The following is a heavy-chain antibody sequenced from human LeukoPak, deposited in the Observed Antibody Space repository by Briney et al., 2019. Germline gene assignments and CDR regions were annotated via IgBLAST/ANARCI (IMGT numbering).Heavy chain of an antibody. J-gene: IGHJ6*03. CDR3: ARVASSGSYYYYYMDV. D-gene: IGHD3-10*01. CDR1: GYTFTSYY. CDR2: INPSGGST. V-gene: IGHV1-46*01. Sequence: GASVKVSCKASGYTFTSYYMHWVRQAPGQGLEWMEIINPSGGSTSYAQKFQGRVTMTRDTYTSTVYMELSSLRSEDTAVYYCARVASSGSYYYYYMDVWGKGTTVTVSS.